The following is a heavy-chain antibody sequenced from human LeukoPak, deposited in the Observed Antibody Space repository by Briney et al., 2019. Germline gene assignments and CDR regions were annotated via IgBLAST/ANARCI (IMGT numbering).Heavy chain of an antibody. Sequence: KPSETLSLTCTVSGGSISSSSYYWGWIRQPPGKGLERIGTIYYSWNTDYNPSLKSRVSISVDTSKNQFSLKLSSVTAADTAVYYCARHWPTIGWVDPWGQGTLVTVSS. CDR2: IYYSWNT. J-gene: IGHJ5*02. V-gene: IGHV4-39*01. D-gene: IGHD5-12*01. CDR1: GGSISSSSYY. CDR3: ARHWPTIGWVDP.